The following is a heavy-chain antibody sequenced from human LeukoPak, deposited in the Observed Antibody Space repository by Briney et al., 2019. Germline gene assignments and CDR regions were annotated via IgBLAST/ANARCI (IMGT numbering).Heavy chain of an antibody. V-gene: IGHV3-23*01. Sequence: PGGSLRLSCAASGFTFSSYAMSWVRQAPGKGLKWVSTINDNGDGTYYADSVKGRFTISRDNAKSSLYLQMNSLRAEDTAVYYCARRGPAVILGNDAFDIWGQGTMVTVSS. D-gene: IGHD2-2*02. CDR2: INDNGDGT. CDR3: ARRGPAVILGNDAFDI. CDR1: GFTFSSYA. J-gene: IGHJ3*02.